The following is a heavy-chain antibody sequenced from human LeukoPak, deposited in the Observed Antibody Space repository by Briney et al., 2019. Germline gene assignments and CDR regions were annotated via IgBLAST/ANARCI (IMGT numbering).Heavy chain of an antibody. J-gene: IGHJ6*03. CDR1: GFTFDDYG. Sequence: GGSLRLSCAASGFTFDDYGMSWVRQAPGKGLEWVSGINWNGGSTGYADSVKGRFTISRDNAKNSLYLQMNSLRAEDTALYYCAIVHRPLYYYYMDVWGKGTTVTVSS. CDR2: INWNGGST. V-gene: IGHV3-20*04. CDR3: AIVHRPLYYYYMDV.